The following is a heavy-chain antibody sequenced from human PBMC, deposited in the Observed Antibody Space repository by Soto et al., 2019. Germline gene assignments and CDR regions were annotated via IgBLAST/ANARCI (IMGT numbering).Heavy chain of an antibody. D-gene: IGHD4-17*01. CDR1: GASVSRYY. CDR2: ILNSEST. Sequence: ASETLSLTCSVSGASVSRYYWSWIRQPPGKVLEWIAYILNSESTDYNPSLKSRTTISVDTSKNQVSLHLNSVTAADTAVYYCARHNGDSGGAFDYWGQGILVTVSS. CDR3: ARHNGDSGGAFDY. V-gene: IGHV4-59*08. J-gene: IGHJ4*02.